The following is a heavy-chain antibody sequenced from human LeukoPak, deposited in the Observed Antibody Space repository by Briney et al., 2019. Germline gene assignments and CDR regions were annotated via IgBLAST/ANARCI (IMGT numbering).Heavy chain of an antibody. CDR2: INPNSGGT. Sequence: ASVKVSCKASGYTFTAYYVLWVRQAPGQGPEWMGWINPNSGGTNYAQKFQGRVTMTRDTSISTAYTELSRLRSDDTAVYYCARDAGSGYDPNYDYWGQGTLVTVSS. D-gene: IGHD5-12*01. J-gene: IGHJ4*02. V-gene: IGHV1-2*02. CDR3: ARDAGSGYDPNYDY. CDR1: GYTFTAYY.